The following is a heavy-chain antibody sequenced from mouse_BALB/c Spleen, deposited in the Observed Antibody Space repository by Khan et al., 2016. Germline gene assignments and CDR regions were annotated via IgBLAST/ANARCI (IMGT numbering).Heavy chain of an antibody. CDR3: ARRDGNYFDY. CDR2: INPSTGYT. Sequence: QVQLQQSGAELAKPGASVKMSCKASGYTFTSYWMHWVKQRPGQGLEWIGYINPSTGYTEYNQTFKDKATLTADKSSSTAYMQLSSLTSEDSAVYYRARRDGNYFDYGGQGTTLTVSS. D-gene: IGHD2-1*01. J-gene: IGHJ2*01. V-gene: IGHV1-7*01. CDR1: GYTFTSYW.